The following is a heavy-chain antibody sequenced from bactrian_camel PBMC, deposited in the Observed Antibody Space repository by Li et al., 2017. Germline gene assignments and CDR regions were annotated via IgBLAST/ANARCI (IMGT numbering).Heavy chain of an antibody. CDR2: VDNDGIV. D-gene: IGHD3*01. CDR1: AHTDTDCKYL. J-gene: IGHJ4*01. V-gene: IGHV3S53*01. Sequence: HVQLVESGGGSVQAGGSLYLSCVASAHTDTDCKYLMSWYRQVPDKEREFVSEVDNDGIVNYAESVEGRFTISRDNAKNTLYLQMNSLKPEDTAMYYCAADEWGPTCYGLNSKYKGQGTQVTVSS.